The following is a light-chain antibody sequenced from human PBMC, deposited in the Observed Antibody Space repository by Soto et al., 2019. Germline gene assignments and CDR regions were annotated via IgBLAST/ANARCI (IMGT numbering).Light chain of an antibody. J-gene: IGKJ1*01. CDR2: GAS. CDR1: QSVSSSY. Sequence: EIVLTQSPGTLSLSPGERATLSCRASQSVSSSYLAWYQQKPGQAPRLLIYGASSRATGIPDRFSGSGSGTAFTLAISRLEPEDFAVYYCQQYGSSLWTVGQGTEVEIK. V-gene: IGKV3-20*01. CDR3: QQYGSSLWT.